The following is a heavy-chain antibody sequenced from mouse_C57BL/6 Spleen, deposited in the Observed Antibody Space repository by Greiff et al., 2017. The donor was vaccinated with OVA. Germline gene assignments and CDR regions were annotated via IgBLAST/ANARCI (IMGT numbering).Heavy chain of an antibody. V-gene: IGHV14-3*01. D-gene: IGHD2-4*01. J-gene: IGHJ3*01. CDR3: ARPLIYYDYAWFAY. Sequence: EVQVVESVAELVSPGASVKLSCTASGFNIKNTYMHWVKQRPEQGLEWIGRIVPANGNTKYAPKFQGKATITADTSSNTAYLQLSSLTSEDTAIYYCARPLIYYDYAWFAYWGQGTLVTVSA. CDR1: GFNIKNTY. CDR2: IVPANGNT.